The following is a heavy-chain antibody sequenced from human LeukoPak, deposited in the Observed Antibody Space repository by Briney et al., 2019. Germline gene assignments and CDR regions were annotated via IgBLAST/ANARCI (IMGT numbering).Heavy chain of an antibody. CDR1: GFTSSSYA. D-gene: IGHD6-13*01. CDR2: ISGSGGAT. Sequence: GGSLRLSCAGSGFTSSSYAMSWVRQAPGKGLEWVSAISGSGGATYYADSVKGRFTISRGNSKNTLYLQMNSLRAEDTALYYCAKDRVAAIGWFDPWDQGTLVTVSS. CDR3: AKDRVAAIGWFDP. V-gene: IGHV3-23*01. J-gene: IGHJ5*02.